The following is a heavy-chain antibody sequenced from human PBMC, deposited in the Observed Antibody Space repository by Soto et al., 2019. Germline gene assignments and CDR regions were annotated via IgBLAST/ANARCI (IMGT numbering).Heavy chain of an antibody. J-gene: IGHJ6*02. CDR2: ISSSAGTI. D-gene: IGHD3-10*01. CDR3: ARAPYFGSGTYYYYALDV. Sequence: QVQLVESGGGLVKPGGSLRLSCAASGLTFSDHYMTWIRQAPGKGLEWISYISSSAGTIYYADSVKGRFTISRDNAKNSLYLQMTYLRAEDTAVYYCARAPYFGSGTYYYYALDVWGHGTTVTVSS. CDR1: GLTFSDHY. V-gene: IGHV3-11*01.